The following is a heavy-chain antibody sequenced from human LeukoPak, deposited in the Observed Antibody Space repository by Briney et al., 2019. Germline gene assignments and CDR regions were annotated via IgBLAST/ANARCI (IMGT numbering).Heavy chain of an antibody. CDR1: GGSISSGGYY. CDR3: ARDYGGNSGAFDI. CDR2: IYYSGST. J-gene: IGHJ3*02. Sequence: PSQTLSLTCTVSGGSISSGGYYWSRIRQHPGKGLEWIGYIYYSGSTYYNPSLKSRVTISVDTSKNQFSLKLSSVTAADTAVYYCARDYGGNSGAFDIWGRGTMVTVSS. D-gene: IGHD4-23*01. V-gene: IGHV4-31*03.